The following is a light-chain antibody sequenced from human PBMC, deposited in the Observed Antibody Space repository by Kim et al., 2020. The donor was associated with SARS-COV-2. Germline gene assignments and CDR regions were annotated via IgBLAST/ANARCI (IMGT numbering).Light chain of an antibody. CDR2: GAS. CDR3: LQHNTYPIT. Sequence: AAVNDRVTMTCRASQNIRNDLGWYQQNPGRAPKRLIYGASSLQSGVPSRFSGSGSGTEFTLTISSLQPEDFAAYFCLQHNTYPITFGQGTRLEIK. CDR1: QNIRND. J-gene: IGKJ5*01. V-gene: IGKV1-17*01.